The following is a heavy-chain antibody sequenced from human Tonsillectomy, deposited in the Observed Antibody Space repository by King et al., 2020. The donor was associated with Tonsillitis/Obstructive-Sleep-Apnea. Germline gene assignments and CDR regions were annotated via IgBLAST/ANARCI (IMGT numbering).Heavy chain of an antibody. CDR2: ISGGVGST. J-gene: IGHJ4*02. CDR1: GITFSSYA. V-gene: IGHV3-23*04. D-gene: IGHD3-10*01. Sequence: QLVQSGGGLVQPGGSLRLSCAASGITFSSYAMSWVRQAPGKGLEWVSTISGGVGSTYYAYSVKGRFTISRDNSKNTRYLQMNSLRAEDTAVYYCAKAMVQGIIITIFDYWGQGTLVTVSS. CDR3: AKAMVQGIIITIFDY.